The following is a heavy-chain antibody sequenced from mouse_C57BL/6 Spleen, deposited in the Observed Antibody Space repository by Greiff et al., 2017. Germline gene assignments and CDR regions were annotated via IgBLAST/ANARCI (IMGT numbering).Heavy chain of an antibody. V-gene: IGHV1-54*01. J-gene: IGHJ4*01. D-gene: IGHD2-3*01. CDR1: GYAFTNYL. CDR2: INPGSGGT. CDR3: AREGDCYYSNYYAMDY. Sequence: QVQLQQSGAELVRPGTSVKVSCKASGYAFTNYLMEWVKQRPGQGLEWIGVINPGSGGTNYNEKFKGKDTLTADKSSSTSYMQLSSLTSEDSAVYFCAREGDCYYSNYYAMDYWGQGTSVTVSS.